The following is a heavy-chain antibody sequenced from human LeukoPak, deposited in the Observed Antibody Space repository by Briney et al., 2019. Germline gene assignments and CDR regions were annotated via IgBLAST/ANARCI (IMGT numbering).Heavy chain of an antibody. CDR1: GFTFDDYA. Sequence: GRSLRLSCAASGFTFDDYAMHWVRQAPGKGLVWVSRINSDGTSTSYADSVKGRSTISRDNAKNTLYLQMNSLRAEDTAVYYCARGASGWYEFDYWGQGTLVTVSS. CDR2: INSDGTST. CDR3: ARGASGWYEFDY. J-gene: IGHJ4*02. V-gene: IGHV3-74*01. D-gene: IGHD6-19*01.